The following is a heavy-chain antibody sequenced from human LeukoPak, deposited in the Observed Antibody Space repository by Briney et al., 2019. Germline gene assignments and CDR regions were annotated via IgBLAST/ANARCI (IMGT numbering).Heavy chain of an antibody. CDR1: GYTFTSYG. J-gene: IGHJ4*02. Sequence: ASVKVSCKASGYTFTSYGISWVRQAPGQGLEWMGWISAYNGNTNYAQKLQGRVTMTTDTSTSTAYMELRSLRSDDTAVYYCARDPPHDYGDYVFDYWGQGTLVTVSS. D-gene: IGHD4-17*01. CDR3: ARDPPHDYGDYVFDY. V-gene: IGHV1-18*01. CDR2: ISAYNGNT.